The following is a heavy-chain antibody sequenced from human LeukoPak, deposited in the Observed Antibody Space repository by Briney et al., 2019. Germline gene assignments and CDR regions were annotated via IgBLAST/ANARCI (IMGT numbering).Heavy chain of an antibody. CDR2: IYYSGST. V-gene: IGHV4-59*01. J-gene: IGHJ4*02. CDR3: ARVSGYGGNSGV. Sequence: SESLSLTCTVSGGSISSYYWSWIRQPPGKGLESIGYIYYSGSTNYNPSLKSRVTISVDASKNQFSLNLTSVTAADTAVYYCARVSGYGGNSGVWGQGTLVTVSS. CDR1: GGSISSYY. D-gene: IGHD4-23*01.